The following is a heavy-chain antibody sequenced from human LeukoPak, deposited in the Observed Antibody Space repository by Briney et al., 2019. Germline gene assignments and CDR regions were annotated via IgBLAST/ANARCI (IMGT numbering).Heavy chain of an antibody. CDR2: IYYSGST. CDR1: GGSISSGDYY. CDR3: ARDTGYSYGYRAFDI. V-gene: IGHV4-30-4*08. J-gene: IGHJ3*02. Sequence: PSQTLSLTCTVSGGSISSGDYYWSWIRQPPGKGLEWIGYIYYSGSTYYNPSLKSRVTISVDTSKNQFSLKLSSVTAADTAVYYCARDTGYSYGYRAFDIWGQGTMVTVSS. D-gene: IGHD5-18*01.